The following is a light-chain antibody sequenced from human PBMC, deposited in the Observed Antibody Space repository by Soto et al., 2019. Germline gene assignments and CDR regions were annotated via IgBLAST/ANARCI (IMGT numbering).Light chain of an antibody. V-gene: IGKV1-33*01. J-gene: IGKJ4*01. Sequence: EIQMTQSPSSLSASVGDRVTVTCQASQDITNYFSWYQQKPGKAPKLLISDASNLEIGVPSRFSGRGSGTDFSLTINNLQPEDFATYFCQQYDDLPLTFGGGTKVDIK. CDR3: QQYDDLPLT. CDR1: QDITNY. CDR2: DAS.